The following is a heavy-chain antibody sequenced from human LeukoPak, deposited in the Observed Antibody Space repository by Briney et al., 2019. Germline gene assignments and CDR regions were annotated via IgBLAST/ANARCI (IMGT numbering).Heavy chain of an antibody. CDR3: AKQPYQYVSGSPSWFDP. J-gene: IGHJ5*02. V-gene: IGHV3-23*01. CDR2: IGGSSGKI. Sequence: GGSLRLSCAASGFTFSSYAMTWVRQAPGKGLEWVSGIGGSSGKIFYADSVKGRFTISRDNSKNTLCLQMNTLRAEDTAVYFCAKQPYQYVSGSPSWFDPWGQGTLVTVSS. CDR1: GFTFSSYA. D-gene: IGHD3-10*01.